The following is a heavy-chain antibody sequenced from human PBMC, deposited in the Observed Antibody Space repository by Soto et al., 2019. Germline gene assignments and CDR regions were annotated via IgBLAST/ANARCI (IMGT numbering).Heavy chain of an antibody. CDR2: SSADNGNT. J-gene: IGHJ5*02. D-gene: IGHD4-4*01. V-gene: IGHV1-18*04. Sequence: ASVKVSCKTSRYILTSYYILLLRKPPGQGAEWRGWSSADNGNTNYAQNDQGRVTMTSDTSTSTAYMELRSLRSDDTAVYYCARDLEYSNSTWFDPWGQGTLVTGSS. CDR1: RYILTSYY. CDR3: ARDLEYSNSTWFDP.